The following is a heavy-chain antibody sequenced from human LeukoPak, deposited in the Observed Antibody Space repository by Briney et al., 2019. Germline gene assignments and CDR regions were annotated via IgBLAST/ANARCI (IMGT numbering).Heavy chain of an antibody. CDR1: GGSISSYY. Sequence: SETLSLICAVSGGSISSYYWSWIRQPPGKGLEWIGYIYYSGSTNYNPSLKSRVTISVGTSKNQFSLKLSSVTAADTAVYYCARVPTFGARPYYFDYWAREPWSPSPQ. J-gene: IGHJ4*02. V-gene: IGHV4-59*01. CDR2: IYYSGST. D-gene: IGHD3-3*01. CDR3: ARVPTFGARPYYFDY.